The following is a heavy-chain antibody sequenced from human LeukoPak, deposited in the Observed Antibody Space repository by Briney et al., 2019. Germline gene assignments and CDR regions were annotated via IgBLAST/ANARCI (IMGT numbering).Heavy chain of an antibody. V-gene: IGHV3-73*01. Sequence: GGSLRLSCAASGFTFSGSAMLWVRQASGKGLEWVGRIRSEANSYATAYAASVKGRFTISRDDSKNTAYLQMISLKTEDTAVYYCTRHIYYEDGFDYWGQGTLITVSS. CDR2: IRSEANSYAT. D-gene: IGHD3-22*01. J-gene: IGHJ4*02. CDR1: GFTFSGSA. CDR3: TRHIYYEDGFDY.